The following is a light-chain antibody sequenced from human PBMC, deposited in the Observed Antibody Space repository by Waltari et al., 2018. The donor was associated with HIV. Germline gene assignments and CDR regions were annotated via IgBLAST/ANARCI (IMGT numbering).Light chain of an antibody. J-gene: IGLJ3*02. CDR2: DAT. CDR3: LVSYSGVWV. CDR1: TGVVTGGHF. V-gene: IGLV7-46*01. Sequence: QAVVSQEPSLTVSPGGTVTLTCGSSTGVVTGGHFPHWLQQKPGQVLRTLIYDATNKHARTPARFSGSRLGGKAALTLSGAQPEDEADYYCLVSYSGVWVFGGGTKLTVL.